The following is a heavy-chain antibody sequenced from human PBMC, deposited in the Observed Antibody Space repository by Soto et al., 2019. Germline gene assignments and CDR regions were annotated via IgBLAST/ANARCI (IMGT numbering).Heavy chain of an antibody. CDR1: GFTFSSYA. CDR2: ISYDGSNK. D-gene: IGHD5-18*01. J-gene: IGHJ4*02. Sequence: GGSLRLSCAASGFTFSSYAMHWVRQAPGKGLEWVAVISYDGSNKYFADSVKGRFTISRDNSKNTLYLQMNSLRAEDTAVYYCARCAHRKTWIQLWSYFDYWGQGTLVTVSS. CDR3: ARCAHRKTWIQLWSYFDY. V-gene: IGHV3-30-3*01.